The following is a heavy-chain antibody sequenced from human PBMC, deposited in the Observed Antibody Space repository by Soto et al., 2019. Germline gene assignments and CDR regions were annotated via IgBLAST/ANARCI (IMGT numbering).Heavy chain of an antibody. V-gene: IGHV3-23*01. CDR1: GFAFGNYP. J-gene: IGHJ3*02. D-gene: IGHD6-13*01. CDR2: ITGSGGMT. Sequence: EAQLLQSGGGLVPPGGSLRLSCVASGFAFGNYPMAWVRQTPGKGLQWISTITGSGGMTDYEDSVRGRFTVSIDHSKDTVHLQMTSLRADDTAVYYCTREGGGIGTGGTGNDAFDIWGQGTKVTVSS. CDR3: TREGGGIGTGGTGNDAFDI.